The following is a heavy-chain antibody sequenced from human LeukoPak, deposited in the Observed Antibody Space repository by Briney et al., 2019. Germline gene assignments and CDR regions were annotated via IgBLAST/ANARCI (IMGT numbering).Heavy chain of an antibody. CDR2: ISSSGCTT. J-gene: IGHJ4*02. CDR1: GFTFSNYA. V-gene: IGHV3-23*01. CDR3: AKYDVKTLSD. D-gene: IGHD1-1*01. Sequence: GGSLRLSCAASGFTFSNYAMSWVRQAPGKGLEWVSAISSSGCTTYYADSVKGRFTISRDNAKNTLYLQSNSLRAEDTAVYYCAKYDVKTLSDWGQGTLVTVSS.